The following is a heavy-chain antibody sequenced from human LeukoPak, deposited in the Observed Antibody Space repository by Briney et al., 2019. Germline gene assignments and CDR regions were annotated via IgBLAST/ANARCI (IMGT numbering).Heavy chain of an antibody. J-gene: IGHJ6*02. Sequence: TSETLSLTCAVYGGSFSGYYWSWIRQPPGKGLEWIGEINHSGSTNYNPSLKSRVTISVDTSKNQFSLNLSSVTAPDTAVYYCATLVRHLEPAWHYYYGMDVCGQGTTVTVSS. CDR2: INHSGST. V-gene: IGHV4-34*01. CDR3: ATLVRHLEPAWHYYYGMDV. CDR1: GGSFSGYY. D-gene: IGHD4-23*01.